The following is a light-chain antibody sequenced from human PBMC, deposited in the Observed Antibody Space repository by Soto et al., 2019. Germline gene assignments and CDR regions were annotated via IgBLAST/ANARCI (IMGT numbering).Light chain of an antibody. CDR2: TAS. J-gene: IGKJ1*01. Sequence: DIQMTQSPSSLSASVGDRVTITCRASQSISWYLNWYQQKPGKAPKLLIYTASSLQSGVPSRFSGSGSGTDFTLTITSLQPEDFATYYCQQSFCTLWTFGQGTKVEIK. CDR1: QSISWY. CDR3: QQSFCTLWT. V-gene: IGKV1-39*01.